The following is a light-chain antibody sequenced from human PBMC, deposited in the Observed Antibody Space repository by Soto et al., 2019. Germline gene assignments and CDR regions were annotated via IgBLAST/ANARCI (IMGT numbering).Light chain of an antibody. J-gene: IGKJ1*01. V-gene: IGKV1-5*03. CDR2: KAS. CDR1: QTISTW. Sequence: DIQMTQPPSTLSASVLDGVNITCRASQTISTWLAWYQQKPGKAPKLLIYKASTLKSGVPSRFSGSGSGTEFTLTISSLQPDDFATYYCQHYNSYSEAFGQGTKVDI. CDR3: QHYNSYSEA.